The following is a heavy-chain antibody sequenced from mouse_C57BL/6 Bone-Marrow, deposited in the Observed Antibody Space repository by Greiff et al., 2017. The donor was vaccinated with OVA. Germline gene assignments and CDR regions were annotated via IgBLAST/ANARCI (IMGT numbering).Heavy chain of an antibody. CDR1: GFSLTSYG. CDR3: ARNLNYDYDWFAY. V-gene: IGHV2-2*01. J-gene: IGHJ3*01. D-gene: IGHD2-4*01. Sequence: VQLQQSGPGLVQPSQSLSITCTVSGFSLTSYGVHWVRQSPGKGLEWLGVIWSGGSTDYNAAFISRLSISKDNSKSQVFFKMNSLQADDTAIDYCARNLNYDYDWFAYWGQGTLVTVSA. CDR2: IWSGGST.